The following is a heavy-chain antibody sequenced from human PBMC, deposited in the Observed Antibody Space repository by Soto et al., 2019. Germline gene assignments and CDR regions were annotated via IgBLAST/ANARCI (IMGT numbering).Heavy chain of an antibody. D-gene: IGHD2-21*02. CDR2: INTRSSTM. V-gene: IGHV3-11*01. CDR3: ARVIIVVVTALDAFHM. CDR1: GFSFSDYY. Sequence: QVQLVESGGGLVKPGGSLRLSCTASGFSFSDYYMSWIRQAPGMGLEWISYINTRSSTMYYADSVKVRFTISRDNAKNSLYLQMNSLRAEDTAVYYCARVIIVVVTALDAFHMWGQGTMVTVSS. J-gene: IGHJ3*02.